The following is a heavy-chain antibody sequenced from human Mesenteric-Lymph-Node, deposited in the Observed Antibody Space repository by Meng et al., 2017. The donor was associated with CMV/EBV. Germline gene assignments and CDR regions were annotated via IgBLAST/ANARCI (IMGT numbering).Heavy chain of an antibody. CDR3: ARQQTFGVVSSYYYGMDV. J-gene: IGHJ6*02. CDR1: GFTFDDYG. Sequence: LSCATSGFTFDDYGMSWVRQVPGKGLEWVAGINWNGGTTALADSVEGRFTISRDNAKNSLYLQMNSLRADDTALYYCARQQTFGVVSSYYYGMDVWGQGTTVTVSS. CDR2: INWNGGTT. V-gene: IGHV3-20*04. D-gene: IGHD3-3*01.